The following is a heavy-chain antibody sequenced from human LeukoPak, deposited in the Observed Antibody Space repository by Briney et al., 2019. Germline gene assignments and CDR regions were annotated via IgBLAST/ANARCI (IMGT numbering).Heavy chain of an antibody. CDR1: GFTFSSYG. J-gene: IGHJ4*02. D-gene: IGHD3-16*01. CDR2: ISHDGSNK. CDR3: AKDGRDYDYVWGSPTY. V-gene: IGHV3-30*18. Sequence: GGSLRLSCAASGFTFSSYGMHWVRQAPGKGLEWVAVISHDGSNKYYADSVKGRFTISRDNSKNTLYLQMNSLRAEDTAVYYCAKDGRDYDYVWGSPTYWGQGTLVTVSS.